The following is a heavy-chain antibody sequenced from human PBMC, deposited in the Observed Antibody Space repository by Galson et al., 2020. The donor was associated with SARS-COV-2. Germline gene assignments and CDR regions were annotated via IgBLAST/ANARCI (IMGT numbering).Heavy chain of an antibody. CDR3: VRDETAAGPGGGFDY. CDR2: INHSGST. V-gene: IGHV4-34*01. Sequence: SETLSLTCAVYGGSFSGYYWSWIRQPPGKGLEWIGEINHSGSTNYNPSLKSRVTISVDTSKNQFSLKLSSVTAADTAVYYCVRDETAAGPGGGFDYWGQGTLVTVSS. J-gene: IGHJ4*02. CDR1: GGSFSGYY. D-gene: IGHD6-13*01.